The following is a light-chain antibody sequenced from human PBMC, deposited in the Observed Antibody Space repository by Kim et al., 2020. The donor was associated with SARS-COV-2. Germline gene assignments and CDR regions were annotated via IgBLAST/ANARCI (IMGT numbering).Light chain of an antibody. CDR3: QQYSNWPPT. Sequence: APPGDSAPLCCRSRRSGSSSLAWYQKKPGQAPRLLIYGASTRATGIPARFSGSGSGTEFTLTISGLQSEDFAVYYCQQYSNWPPTFGQGTKVDIK. CDR2: GAS. CDR1: RSGSSS. J-gene: IGKJ1*01. V-gene: IGKV3-15*01.